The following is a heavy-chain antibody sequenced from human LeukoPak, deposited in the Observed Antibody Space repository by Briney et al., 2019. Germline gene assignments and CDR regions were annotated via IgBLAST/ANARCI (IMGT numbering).Heavy chain of an antibody. CDR2: IYYSGST. CDR3: ARHTQWFGELLYYFDY. CDR1: GGSISSSSYY. D-gene: IGHD3-10*01. Sequence: SETLSLTCTVSGGSISSSSYYWGWIRQPPGKGLEWIGSIYYSGSTYYNPSLKSRVTISVDTSKNQFSLKLSSVTAADTAVYYCARHTQWFGELLYYFDYWGQRTLVTVSS. J-gene: IGHJ4*02. V-gene: IGHV4-39*01.